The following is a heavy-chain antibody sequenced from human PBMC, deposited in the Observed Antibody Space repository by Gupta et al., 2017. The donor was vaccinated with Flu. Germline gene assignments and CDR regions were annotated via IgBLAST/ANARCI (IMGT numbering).Heavy chain of an antibody. V-gene: IGHV3-30*18. CDR1: GFIFSDYG. Sequence: QVQLVQSGGGVVLPGSSLRLSCAASGFIFSDYGMHWVRQVPGKGLEWMAVMSDDGSNKWYADSVRGRFTISRDNSENTLILQMNSLRRDDTAVYYCAKGGRHNWNFDGDYWGQGTLVTVSS. CDR3: AKGGRHNWNFDGDY. J-gene: IGHJ4*02. CDR2: MSDDGSNK. D-gene: IGHD1-7*01.